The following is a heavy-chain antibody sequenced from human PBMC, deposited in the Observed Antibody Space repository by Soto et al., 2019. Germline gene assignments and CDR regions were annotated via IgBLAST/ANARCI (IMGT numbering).Heavy chain of an antibody. Sequence: QVQLVESGGGEVQPGRSLTLSCAASGFTFSTYGMHWVRQTPGKGLEWVAVISDDGTNKFYSDSVKGRFTISRDNFKNPPTLQMTSLRADDTSVYSCATDITSYGAYDSYCYGMDVWGLGTRVTVSS. CDR2: ISDDGTNK. CDR1: GFTFSTYG. V-gene: IGHV3-30*03. J-gene: IGHJ6*02. D-gene: IGHD5-12*01. CDR3: ATDITSYGAYDSYCYGMDV.